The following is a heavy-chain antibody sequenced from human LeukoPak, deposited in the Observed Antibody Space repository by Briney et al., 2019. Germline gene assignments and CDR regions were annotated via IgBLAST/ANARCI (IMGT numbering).Heavy chain of an antibody. D-gene: IGHD6-6*01. J-gene: IGHJ3*02. CDR3: ARADSSSSAVLASAFDI. CDR2: IYTSGST. CDR1: GASISGYY. V-gene: IGHV4-4*07. Sequence: SETLSLTCNVSGASISGYYRSWIRQPAGKGLEWIGRIYTSGSTNYNPSLKSRVTMSVDTSKNQFSLELSSVTAADTAVYYCARADSSSSAVLASAFDIWGQGTMVTVSS.